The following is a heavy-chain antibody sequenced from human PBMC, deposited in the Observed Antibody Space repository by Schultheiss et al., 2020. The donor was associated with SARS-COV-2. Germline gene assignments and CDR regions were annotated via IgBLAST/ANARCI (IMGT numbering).Heavy chain of an antibody. Sequence: SVKVSCKASGGTFSSYAISWVRQAPGQGLEWMGGIIPIFGTANYAQKFQGRVTITADESTSTAYMELSSLRSEDTAVCYCTRHAVGAQDYWGQGTLVTVSS. J-gene: IGHJ4*02. V-gene: IGHV1-69*13. CDR1: GGTFSSYA. CDR3: TRHAVGAQDY. D-gene: IGHD1-26*01. CDR2: IIPIFGTA.